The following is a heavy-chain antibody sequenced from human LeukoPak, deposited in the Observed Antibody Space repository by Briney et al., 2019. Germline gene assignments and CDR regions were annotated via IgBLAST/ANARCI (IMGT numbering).Heavy chain of an antibody. CDR3: ARDRYDSSGYPFDY. V-gene: IGHV1-2*02. CDR2: INPNSGGT. Sequence: GASVKVSCKASGYTFTGYYMHWVRQAPGQGLEWMGWINPNSGGTNYAQKFQGRVTMTRDTSISTAYKELSRLRSDDTAVYYCARDRYDSSGYPFDYWGQGTLVTVSS. CDR1: GYTFTGYY. J-gene: IGHJ4*02. D-gene: IGHD3-22*01.